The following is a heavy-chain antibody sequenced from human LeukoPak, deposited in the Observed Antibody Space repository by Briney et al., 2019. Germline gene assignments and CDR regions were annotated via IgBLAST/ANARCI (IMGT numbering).Heavy chain of an antibody. D-gene: IGHD5-18*01. Sequence: GASVKVSCKASGYTFTGYYMHWVRQAPGQGLEWMGWINPNSGGTNYAQKFQGRVTMTRDTSISTAYMELSRLRSDDTAVYYCARDPGRGYSYYYMDVWGKGTTVTVSS. CDR2: INPNSGGT. V-gene: IGHV1-2*02. CDR3: ARDPGRGYSYYYMDV. J-gene: IGHJ6*03. CDR1: GYTFTGYY.